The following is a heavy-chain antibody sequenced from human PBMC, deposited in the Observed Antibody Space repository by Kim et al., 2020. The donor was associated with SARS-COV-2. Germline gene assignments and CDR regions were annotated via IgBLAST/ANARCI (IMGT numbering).Heavy chain of an antibody. CDR3: ARVGRAAGTRGWFDY. CDR2: IYYSGST. CDR1: GGSISSGGYY. V-gene: IGHV4-31*03. J-gene: IGHJ4*02. D-gene: IGHD6-13*01. Sequence: SETLSLTCTVSGGSISSGGYYWSWIRQHPGKGLEWIGYIYYSGSTYYNPSLKSRVTISVDTSKNQFSLKLSSVTAADTAVYYCARVGRAAGTRGWFDYWGQGTLVTVSS.